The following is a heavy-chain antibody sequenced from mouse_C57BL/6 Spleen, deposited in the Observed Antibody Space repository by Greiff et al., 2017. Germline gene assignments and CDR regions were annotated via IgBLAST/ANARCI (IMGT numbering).Heavy chain of an antibody. V-gene: IGHV1-42*01. CDR3: AAGTSHFDY. Sequence: VQLQQSGPELVKPGASVKISCKASGYSFTGYYMNWVKQSPEKSLEWIGEINPSTGGTTYNQKFKAKATLTVDKSSSTAYMQLKSLTSEDSAVYYCAAGTSHFDYWGQGTTRTVSS. J-gene: IGHJ2*01. D-gene: IGHD4-1*01. CDR1: GYSFTGYY. CDR2: INPSTGGT.